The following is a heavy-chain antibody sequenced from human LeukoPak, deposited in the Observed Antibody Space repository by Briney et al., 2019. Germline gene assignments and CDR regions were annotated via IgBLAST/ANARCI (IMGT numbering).Heavy chain of an antibody. V-gene: IGHV4-61*02. CDR3: ASRSHYYGSGMGFDP. CDR2: IYTSGST. CDR1: GGSISSGSYY. Sequence: SQTLSLTCTVSGGSISSGSYYWSWIRQPAGMGLEWIGRIYTSGSTNYNPSLKSRVTISIDTSKNQFSLKLSSVTAADTAVYYCASRSHYYGSGMGFDPWGQGTLVTVSS. D-gene: IGHD3-10*01. J-gene: IGHJ5*02.